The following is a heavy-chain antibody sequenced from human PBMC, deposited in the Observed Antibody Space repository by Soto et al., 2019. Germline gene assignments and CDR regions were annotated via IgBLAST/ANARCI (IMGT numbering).Heavy chain of an antibody. J-gene: IGHJ4*02. CDR1: EFTFSDYD. CDR3: AKDPAPTQLTMVRGVIISFPIIFDY. D-gene: IGHD3-10*01. CDR2: ISGSGGCT. Sequence: GGSLRLSCAASEFTFSDYDMNWIRQAPGKGLEWVSYISGSGGCTNYADSVKGRFTTSRDNSKNTLYLQMNSLRAEDTAVYYCAKDPAPTQLTMVRGVIISFPIIFDYWGQGTLVTVSS. V-gene: IGHV3-11*05.